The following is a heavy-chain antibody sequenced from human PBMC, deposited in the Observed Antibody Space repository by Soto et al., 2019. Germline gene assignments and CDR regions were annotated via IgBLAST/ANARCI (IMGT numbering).Heavy chain of an antibody. CDR3: ARDLDPSGSYYSDY. CDR1: GYNFMSYG. V-gene: IGHV1-18*01. J-gene: IGHJ4*02. Sequence: QVQLVQSGAELKKPGASVKVSCKASGYNFMSYGVNWVRQAPGQGLEWMGWIRPYSGNTNYAQNLQDRVTMTTDTSTGTAYMELRSLRSDDTAVYYCARDLDPSGSYYSDYWGPGTLVTVSS. D-gene: IGHD3-10*01. CDR2: IRPYSGNT.